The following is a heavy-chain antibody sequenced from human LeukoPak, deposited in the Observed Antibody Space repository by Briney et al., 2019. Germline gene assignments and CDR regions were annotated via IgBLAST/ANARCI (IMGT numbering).Heavy chain of an antibody. J-gene: IGHJ4*03. V-gene: IGHV3-21*01. CDR3: ARGLVGYKVDF. D-gene: IGHD5-24*01. CDR2: ISSSGSFI. Sequence: PEGSLRLSCAASGFTFSSYSMNWVRQAPGKGLEWVSSISSSGSFISYADSVKGRFTISRDNAKNSLYLQMNSLRAEDTAVYYCARGLVGYKVDFWGQGTLITVSS. CDR1: GFTFSSYS.